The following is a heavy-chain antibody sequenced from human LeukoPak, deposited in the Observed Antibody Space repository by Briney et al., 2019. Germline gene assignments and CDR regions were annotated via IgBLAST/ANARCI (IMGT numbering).Heavy chain of an antibody. J-gene: IGHJ5*02. CDR2: IYYSGST. D-gene: IGHD2-2*02. CDR3: ARLYCSSTSCYTPEWFDP. CDR1: GGSISSGGYY. V-gene: IGHV4-31*03. Sequence: PSETLSLTCTVSGGSISSGGYYWSWIRQHPGKGLEWIGYIYYSGSTYYNPSLKSRVTISVGTSKNQFSLKLSSVTAADTAVYYCARLYCSSTSCYTPEWFDPWGQGTLVTVSS.